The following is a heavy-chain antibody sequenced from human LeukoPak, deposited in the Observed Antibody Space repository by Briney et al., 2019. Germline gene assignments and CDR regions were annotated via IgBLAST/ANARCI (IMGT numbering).Heavy chain of an antibody. CDR3: ARDANYGSGSYFGY. CDR1: GYTFTGYD. J-gene: IGHJ4*02. V-gene: IGHV1-8*01. D-gene: IGHD3-10*01. Sequence: ASVKVSCKASGYTFTGYDINWVRQATGQGLEWMGWMNPNSGNTAYAQKFQDRVTMTRDTSTSTVYMELSSLRSEDTAVYYCARDANYGSGSYFGYWGQGTLVTVSS. CDR2: MNPNSGNT.